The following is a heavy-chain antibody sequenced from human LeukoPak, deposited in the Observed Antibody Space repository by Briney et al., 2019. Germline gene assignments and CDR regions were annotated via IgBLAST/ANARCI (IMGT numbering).Heavy chain of an antibody. CDR1: GGSISSYY. J-gene: IGHJ5*02. V-gene: IGHV4-4*07. D-gene: IGHD2-15*01. CDR3: ARDTVDCSGGSCYSNWFDP. CDR2: IYTSGST. Sequence: SETLSLTCTVSGGSISSYYRSWIRQPAGKGLEWIGRIYTSGSTNYNPSLKSRVTMSVDTSKNQFSLKLSSVTAADTAVYYCARDTVDCSGGSCYSNWFDPWGQGTLVTVSS.